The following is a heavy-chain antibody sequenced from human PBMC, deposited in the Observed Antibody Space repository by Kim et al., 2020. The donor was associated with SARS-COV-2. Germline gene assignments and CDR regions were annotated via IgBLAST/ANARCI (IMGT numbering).Heavy chain of an antibody. CDR1: GFTFSGSA. V-gene: IGHV3-73*01. Sequence: GGSLRLSCAASGFTFSGSAMHWVRQASGKGLEWVGRIRSKANSYATAYAASVKGRFTISRDDSKNTAYLQMNSLKTEDTAVYYCTRQPAGIAVAGAPLDYWGQGTLVTVSS. J-gene: IGHJ4*02. CDR2: IRSKANSYAT. CDR3: TRQPAGIAVAGAPLDY. D-gene: IGHD6-19*01.